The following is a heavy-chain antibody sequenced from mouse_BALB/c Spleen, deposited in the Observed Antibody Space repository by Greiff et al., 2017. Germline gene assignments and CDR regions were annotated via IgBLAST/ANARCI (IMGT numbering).Heavy chain of an antibody. CDR2: IYPGDGDT. J-gene: IGHJ4*01. V-gene: IGHV1-87*01. Sequence: QVQLHQSGAELARPGASVKLSCKASGYTFTSYWMQWVKQRPGQGLEWIGAIYPGDGDTRYTQKFKGKATLTADKSSSTAYMQLSSLASEDSAVYYCARYYYAMDYWGQGTSVTVSS. CDR1: GYTFTSYW. CDR3: ARYYYAMDY.